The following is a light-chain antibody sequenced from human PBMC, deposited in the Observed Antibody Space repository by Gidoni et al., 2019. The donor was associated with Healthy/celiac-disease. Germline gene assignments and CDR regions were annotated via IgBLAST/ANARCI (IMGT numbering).Light chain of an antibody. CDR1: QSISSY. V-gene: IGKV1-39*01. J-gene: IGKJ1*01. Sequence: DIQMTQSPSSLSASVGDRVTITCRASQSISSYLNRYQQKPGKGPKLLIYAAARLQSGGPSRVSGSGSGTDFTLTISSLQPEDFATYYCQQSYSTPWTFGQGTKVEIK. CDR3: QQSYSTPWT. CDR2: AAA.